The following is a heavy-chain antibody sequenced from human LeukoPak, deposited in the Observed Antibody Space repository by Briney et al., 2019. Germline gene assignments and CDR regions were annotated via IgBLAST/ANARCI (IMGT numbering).Heavy chain of an antibody. V-gene: IGHV4-59*01. CDR3: ARGRGSGWPDAFDI. Sequence: SETLSLTCTVSGGXISSYYCSWIRQPPGKGLEWSGYIYYSGSTNYNPSLKSRVTISVDTSKNQFSLKLSSVTAADTAVYYCARGRGSGWPDAFDIWGQGTMVTVSS. CDR2: IYYSGST. J-gene: IGHJ3*02. CDR1: GGXISSYY. D-gene: IGHD6-19*01.